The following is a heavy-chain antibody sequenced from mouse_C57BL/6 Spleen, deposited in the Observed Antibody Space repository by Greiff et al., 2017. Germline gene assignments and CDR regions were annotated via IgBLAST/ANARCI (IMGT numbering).Heavy chain of an antibody. CDR2: IYPRSGNT. J-gene: IGHJ2*01. CDR3: ADRDYDYDKGSFYFDY. Sequence: QVQLQQSGAELARPGASVKLSCKASGYTFTSYGISWVKQRTGQGLEWIGEIYPRSGNTYYNEKFKGKATLTADKSSSTAYMELRSLTSEDSAVYFCADRDYDYDKGSFYFDYWGQGTTLTVSS. D-gene: IGHD2-4*01. CDR1: GYTFTSYG. V-gene: IGHV1-81*01.